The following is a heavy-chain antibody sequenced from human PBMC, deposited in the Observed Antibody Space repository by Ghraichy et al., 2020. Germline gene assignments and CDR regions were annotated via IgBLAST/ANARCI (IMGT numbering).Heavy chain of an antibody. J-gene: IGHJ4*02. CDR2: INTDGSST. CDR3: GRGLLLVPAGIPDY. V-gene: IGHV3-74*01. CDR1: GFTFSNYW. D-gene: IGHD2-2*02. Sequence: GESLNISCAASGFTFSNYWMHWVRQAPGKGLVWVSRINTDGSSTTYADSGKGRFTVSRDNAKNTVYLQMNSLRAEDTAVDYCGRGLLLVPAGIPDYWGQGTLVTVSS.